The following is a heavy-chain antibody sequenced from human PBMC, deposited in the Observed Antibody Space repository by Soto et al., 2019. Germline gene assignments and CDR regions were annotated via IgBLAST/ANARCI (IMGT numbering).Heavy chain of an antibody. CDR3: AKEHMIVVVINGFDY. CDR2: ISGSGGST. Sequence: EVQLLESGGGLVQPGGSLRLSCAASGFTFSSYAMSWVRQAPGKGLEWVSAISGSGGSTYYADSVKGRFTISRDNSRNPLYLQMNSLRAEDTAVYYCAKEHMIVVVINGFDYWGQGTLVTVSS. V-gene: IGHV3-23*01. J-gene: IGHJ4*02. CDR1: GFTFSSYA. D-gene: IGHD3-22*01.